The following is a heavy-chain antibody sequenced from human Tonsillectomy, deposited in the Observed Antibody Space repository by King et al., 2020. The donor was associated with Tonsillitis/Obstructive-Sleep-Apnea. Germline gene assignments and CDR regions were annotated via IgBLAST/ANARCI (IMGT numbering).Heavy chain of an antibody. CDR2: INHSGST. J-gene: IGHJ4*02. V-gene: IGHV4-34*01. CDR1: GGSFSGYY. Sequence: VQLQQWGAGLLKPSETLSLTCAVYGGSFSGYYWSWIRQPPGKGLEWIGEINHSGSTNYNPSLKSRVTISVDTSKNQFSLKLSSVTAADTAVYYCARGPRSGGSCPFGYWGQGTLVTVSS. CDR3: ARGPRSGGSCPFGY. D-gene: IGHD2-15*01.